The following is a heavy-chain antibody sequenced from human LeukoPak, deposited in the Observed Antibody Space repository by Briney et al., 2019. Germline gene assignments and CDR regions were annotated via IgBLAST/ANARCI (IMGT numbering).Heavy chain of an antibody. CDR3: AKIYGSGSYKPHAFDI. CDR1: GGSFSGYY. CDR2: INHSGST. V-gene: IGHV4-34*01. J-gene: IGHJ3*02. D-gene: IGHD3-10*01. Sequence: PSETLSLTCAVYGGSFSGYYWSWIRQPPGKGLGWIGEINHSGSTNYNPSLKSRVTISVDTSKNQFSLKLSSVTAADTAVYYCAKIYGSGSYKPHAFDIWGQGTMVTVSS.